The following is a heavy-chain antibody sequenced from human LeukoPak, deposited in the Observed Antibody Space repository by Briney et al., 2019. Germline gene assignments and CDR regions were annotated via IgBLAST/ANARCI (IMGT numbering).Heavy chain of an antibody. CDR2: INSDGSTT. Sequence: GGSLRLSCAASGFTFSSYWMHRVRQAPGKGLLWVSRINSDGSTTSYADSVKGRFTISRDNAKNTLYLQMNSLRAEDTAVYYCARDRGSTEFDYWGQGSLVTVSS. CDR3: ARDRGSTEFDY. V-gene: IGHV3-74*01. J-gene: IGHJ4*02. CDR1: GFTFSSYW. D-gene: IGHD1-26*01.